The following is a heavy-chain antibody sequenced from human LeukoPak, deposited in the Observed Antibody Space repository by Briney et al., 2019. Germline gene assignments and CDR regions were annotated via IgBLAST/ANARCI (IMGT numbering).Heavy chain of an antibody. V-gene: IGHV3-21*01. CDR2: ISSSSSYI. CDR3: ARDLFWSGYYPYYFDY. CDR1: GFTFSSYS. D-gene: IGHD3-3*01. J-gene: IGHJ4*02. Sequence: GSLRLSCAASGFTFSSYSMNWVRQAPGKGLEWVSSISSSSSYIYYADSVKGRFTISRDNAKNSLYLQMNSLRAEDTAVYYCARDLFWSGYYPYYFDYWGQGTLVTVSS.